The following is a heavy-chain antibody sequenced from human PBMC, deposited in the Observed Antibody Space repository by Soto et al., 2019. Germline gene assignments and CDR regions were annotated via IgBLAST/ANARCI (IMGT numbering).Heavy chain of an antibody. J-gene: IGHJ4*02. V-gene: IGHV4-38-2*01. D-gene: IGHD1-26*01. CDR3: GRIIGATSVAS. CDR1: GFAVRSTYF. CDR2: VHHDGNA. Sequence: PSENLSLTCVVSGFAVRSTYFWGWIRQPPGKGLEWIGSVHHDGNAYYPPSVLGRVTISVDTANNQVSLRLRSVTAADTAIYYCGRIIGATSVASWGLGTLVSV.